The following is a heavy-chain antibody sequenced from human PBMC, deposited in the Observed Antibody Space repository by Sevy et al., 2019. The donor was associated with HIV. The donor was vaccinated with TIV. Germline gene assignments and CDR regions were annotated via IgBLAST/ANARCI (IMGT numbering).Heavy chain of an antibody. D-gene: IGHD4-17*01. CDR3: ARDHDYGDYYFDY. Sequence: GGSLRLSCAASGFTVSSNYMSWVRQAPGKGLEWVSVIYSGGSTYYADSVNGRFTISRDNSKNTLYLQMNSLRAEDTAVYYCARDHDYGDYYFDYWGQGTLVTVSS. J-gene: IGHJ4*02. V-gene: IGHV3-53*01. CDR2: IYSGGST. CDR1: GFTVSSNY.